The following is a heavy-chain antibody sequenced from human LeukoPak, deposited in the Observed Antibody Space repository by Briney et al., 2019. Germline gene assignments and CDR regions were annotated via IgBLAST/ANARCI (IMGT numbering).Heavy chain of an antibody. CDR1: GYTLTELS. J-gene: IGHJ6*02. CDR2: FDPEDGET. Sequence: GASVKVSCKVSGYTLTELSMHWVRQAPGIGLEWMGGFDPEDGETIYAQKFQGRVTMTEDTSTDTAYMELSSLRSEDTAVYYCATSISRTSMDYYYGMDVWGQGTTVTVSS. D-gene: IGHD3-3*02. CDR3: ATSISRTSMDYYYGMDV. V-gene: IGHV1-24*01.